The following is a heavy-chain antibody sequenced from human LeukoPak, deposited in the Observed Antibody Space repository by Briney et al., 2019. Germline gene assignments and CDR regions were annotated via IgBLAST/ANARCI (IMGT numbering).Heavy chain of an antibody. CDR3: ARGSINSGYDWGNWFDL. D-gene: IGHD5-12*01. V-gene: IGHV1-69*02. CDR1: EGTYSSYT. CDR2: IIPILGIA. Sequence: SVKPSCNASEGTYSSYTISWGRQSPRQRLEWMRRIIPILGIANYAQKFQGRVTITADKSTSTAYMELSSLRSEDTAVYYCARGSINSGYDWGNWFDLGGQGTLVSVSS. J-gene: IGHJ5*02.